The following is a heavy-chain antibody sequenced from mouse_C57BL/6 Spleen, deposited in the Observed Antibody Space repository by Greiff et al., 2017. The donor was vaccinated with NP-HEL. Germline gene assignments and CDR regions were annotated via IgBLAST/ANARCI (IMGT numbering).Heavy chain of an antibody. CDR1: GYTFTSYW. V-gene: IGHV1-69*01. CDR2: IDPSDSYT. D-gene: IGHD3-2*02. CDR3: ARATAQAIFDY. J-gene: IGHJ2*01. Sequence: QVQLQQPGAELVMPGASVKLSCKASGYTFTSYWMHWVKQRPGQGLEWIGEIDPSDSYTNYNQKFKGKSTLTVDKSSSTAYMQLSSLTSEDSAVYYCARATAQAIFDYWGQGTTLTVSS.